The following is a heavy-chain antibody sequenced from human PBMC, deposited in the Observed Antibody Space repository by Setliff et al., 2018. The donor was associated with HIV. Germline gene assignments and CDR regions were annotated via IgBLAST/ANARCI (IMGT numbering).Heavy chain of an antibody. CDR3: ARAKRYYGMDV. V-gene: IGHV1-69*13. CDR2: ITPIFGTA. J-gene: IGHJ6*02. CDR1: GGTFSSYA. Sequence: SVKVSCKASGGTFSSYAISWVRQAPGQGLEWMGGITPIFGTANYAQKFQGRVTITADESTSTAYMELSSLRSEDTAVYYCARAKRYYGMDVWVPETPLVTVSS.